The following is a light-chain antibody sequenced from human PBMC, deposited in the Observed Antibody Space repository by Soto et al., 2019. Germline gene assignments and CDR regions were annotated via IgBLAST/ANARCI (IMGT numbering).Light chain of an antibody. CDR2: DVS. V-gene: IGLV2-11*01. Sequence: QSALTQPRSVSGSPGQSVAISCTGTSSDVGGYNYVSWYQQHPGKAPKLIIYDVSKWPSGVPDRFSGSKSGNTASLTISGLQAEDEADYYCGSYASLFGGGTKLTVL. CDR1: SSDVGGYNY. J-gene: IGLJ2*01. CDR3: GSYASL.